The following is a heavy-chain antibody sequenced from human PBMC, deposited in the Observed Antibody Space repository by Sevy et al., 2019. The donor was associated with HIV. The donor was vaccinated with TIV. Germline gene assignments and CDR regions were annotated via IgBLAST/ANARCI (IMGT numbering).Heavy chain of an antibody. CDR1: GFTLSDYY. CDR3: ARDHVKDGDLGDYYYFAMDV. D-gene: IGHD4-17*01. CDR2: ISGSGSDI. V-gene: IGHV3-11*01. Sequence: GGSLRLSCAASGFTLSDYYMSWIRQAPGKGLEWVSYISGSGSDIYYADSVKGRFSVSRDNAKNSLYLQMNSLRAEDTAVYYCARDHVKDGDLGDYYYFAMDVLGQGTTVTVSS. J-gene: IGHJ6*02.